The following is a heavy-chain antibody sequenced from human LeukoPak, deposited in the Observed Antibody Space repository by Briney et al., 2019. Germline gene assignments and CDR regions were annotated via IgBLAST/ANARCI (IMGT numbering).Heavy chain of an antibody. CDR3: AKDRVAAAGIGEFDY. CDR1: GFTFSDYY. Sequence: GGSLRLSCAASGFTFSDYYMSWIRQAPGKGLEWVSYISRSSSYTIYADSVKGRFTISRDSSRNTLYLQMNSLRAEDTAVYYCAKDRVAAAGIGEFDYWGQGTLVTVSS. J-gene: IGHJ4*02. CDR2: ISRSSSYT. V-gene: IGHV3-11*05. D-gene: IGHD6-13*01.